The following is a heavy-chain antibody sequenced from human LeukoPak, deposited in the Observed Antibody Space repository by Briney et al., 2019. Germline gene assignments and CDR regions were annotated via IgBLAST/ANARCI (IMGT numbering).Heavy chain of an antibody. CDR1: GFTFSTSW. CDR3: ARAWERTFDI. V-gene: IGHV3-7*02. J-gene: IGHJ3*02. Sequence: GGSLRLSCAASGFTFSTSWMRWVRQAPGIGLEWVANIKQDGSEKYYVDSLKGRFTISRDNAKNSLSLQMNSLRAEDTAVYYCARAWERTFDIWGQGTMVTVSS. D-gene: IGHD1-26*01. CDR2: IKQDGSEK.